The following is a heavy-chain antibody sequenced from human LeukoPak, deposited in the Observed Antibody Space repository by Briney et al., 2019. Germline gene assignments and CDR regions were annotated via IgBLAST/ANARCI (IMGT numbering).Heavy chain of an antibody. CDR2: IYYSGST. CDR3: ARGCGGDCYYLDY. Sequence: PSETLSLTCTVSGGSIRSSDYYWGWIRQPPGKGLEWIGCIYYSGSTYYNPSLKSRVTISVDTSKNQFSLKLSSVTAADTAVYYCARGCGGDCYYLDYWGQGTLVTVSS. V-gene: IGHV4-39*07. D-gene: IGHD2-21*01. CDR1: GGSIRSSDYY. J-gene: IGHJ4*02.